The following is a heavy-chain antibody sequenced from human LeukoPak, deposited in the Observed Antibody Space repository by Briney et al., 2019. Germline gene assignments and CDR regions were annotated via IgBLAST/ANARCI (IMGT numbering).Heavy chain of an antibody. Sequence: GGSLRLSCVASGFTFSSYGMHWGRQAPGKGLEWVAVISNDGSNKYYADSVKGRFTISRDNSKNTLYLQMNSLGAEDTAVYYCAKVAPYGNYLFHYWGQGTRVTVSS. J-gene: IGHJ4*02. V-gene: IGHV3-30*18. CDR3: AKVAPYGNYLFHY. CDR1: GFTFSSYG. CDR2: ISNDGSNK. D-gene: IGHD1-7*01.